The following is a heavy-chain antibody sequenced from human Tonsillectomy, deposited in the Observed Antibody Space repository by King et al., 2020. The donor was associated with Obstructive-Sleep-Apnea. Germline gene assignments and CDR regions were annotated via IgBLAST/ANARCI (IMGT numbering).Heavy chain of an antibody. Sequence: VQLVESGGGLVQPGRSLRLSCAASGFTFDDYAMHWVRQAPGKVLEWVSGISWNSGSIGYADSVKGRFTISRDNAKNSLYLQMNSLRAEDTALYYCAKDLGTRGFDYWGQGTLVTVSS. CDR1: GFTFDDYA. CDR2: ISWNSGSI. D-gene: IGHD3-16*01. CDR3: AKDLGTRGFDY. V-gene: IGHV3-9*01. J-gene: IGHJ4*02.